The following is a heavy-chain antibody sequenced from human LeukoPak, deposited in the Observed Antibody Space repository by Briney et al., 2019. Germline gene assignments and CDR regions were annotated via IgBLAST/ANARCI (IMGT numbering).Heavy chain of an antibody. CDR3: AGDYYDSSGYYSALGY. Sequence: GASVKVSCKASGHTFTSYYMHWVRQAPGQGLEWMGIINPNSGGTNYAQKFQGRVTMTRDTSISTAYMELSRLRSDDTAVYYCAGDYYDSSGYYSALGYWGQGTLVTVSS. CDR2: INPNSGGT. D-gene: IGHD3-22*01. V-gene: IGHV1-2*02. CDR1: GHTFTSYY. J-gene: IGHJ4*02.